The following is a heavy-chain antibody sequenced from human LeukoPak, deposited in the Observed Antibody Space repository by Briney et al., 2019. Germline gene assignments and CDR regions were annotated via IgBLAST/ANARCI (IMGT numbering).Heavy chain of an antibody. V-gene: IGHV1-2*02. CDR1: GYTFTGYY. Sequence: GASVKVSCKASGYTFTGYYMHWVRQAPGQGLEWMGWINPNSGGTNYAQKFQGRVTMTRDTSISTAYMELSRLRSDDTAVYYCARDIRIAAAGTDDYWGQGTLVTVSS. D-gene: IGHD6-13*01. CDR3: ARDIRIAAAGTDDY. CDR2: INPNSGGT. J-gene: IGHJ4*02.